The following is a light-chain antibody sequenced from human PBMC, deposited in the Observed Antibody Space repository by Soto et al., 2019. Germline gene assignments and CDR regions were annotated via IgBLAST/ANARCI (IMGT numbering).Light chain of an antibody. J-gene: IGKJ2*01. CDR1: QSVSSNY. Sequence: EIVLTQSPGTLSLSPGETATLSCRASQSVSSNYLAWFQQKPGRAPRLLIYGASSRATGIPDRFSGSGSGTDFTLTISRLEPEDFAVYYCQQYGSSPTYTFGQGTKLEI. V-gene: IGKV3-20*01. CDR3: QQYGSSPTYT. CDR2: GAS.